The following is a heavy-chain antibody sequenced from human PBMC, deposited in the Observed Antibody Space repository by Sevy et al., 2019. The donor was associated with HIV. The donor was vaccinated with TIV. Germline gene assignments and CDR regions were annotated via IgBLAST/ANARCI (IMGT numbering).Heavy chain of an antibody. V-gene: IGHV1-3*01. CDR3: ARELTSIAARRTQGYGMDV. CDR1: GYTFTSYA. J-gene: IGHJ6*02. D-gene: IGHD6-6*01. Sequence: ASVKVSCKASGYTFTSYAMHWVRQAPGQRLEWMGWINAGNGNTKYSQKFQGRVTITRDTSASTAYMELSSLRSEDTAVYYCARELTSIAARRTQGYGMDVWGQGTTVTVSS. CDR2: INAGNGNT.